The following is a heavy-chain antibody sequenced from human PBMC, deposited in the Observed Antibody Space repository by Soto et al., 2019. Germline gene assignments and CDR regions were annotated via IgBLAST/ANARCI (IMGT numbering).Heavy chain of an antibody. V-gene: IGHV3-48*03. J-gene: IGHJ6*02. D-gene: IGHD2-2*02. Sequence: GGSLRLSCAASGFAFSSYEMNWVRQAPGKGLEWVSYISSSGSTIYYADSVKGRFTISRDNAKNSLYLQMNSLRAEDTAVYYCASSCSSTSCYISLYYYYGMDVWGQGTTVTVS. CDR2: ISSSGSTI. CDR1: GFAFSSYE. CDR3: ASSCSSTSCYISLYYYYGMDV.